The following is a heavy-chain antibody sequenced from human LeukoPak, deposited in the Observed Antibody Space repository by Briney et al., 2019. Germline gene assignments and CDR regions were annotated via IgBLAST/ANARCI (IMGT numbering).Heavy chain of an antibody. V-gene: IGHV3-30*18. CDR3: AKPSYMAGHSIYYFDY. D-gene: IGHD2-2*02. CDR2: ISYDGSNK. J-gene: IGHJ4*02. Sequence: GGSLRLSCAASGFTFSTYGMHWVRQAPGKGMEWVAVISYDGSNKYYADSVKGRFTISRDNSKNTLYLQMNSLRAEDTAVYYCAKPSYMAGHSIYYFDYWGQGTLVTVSS. CDR1: GFTFSTYG.